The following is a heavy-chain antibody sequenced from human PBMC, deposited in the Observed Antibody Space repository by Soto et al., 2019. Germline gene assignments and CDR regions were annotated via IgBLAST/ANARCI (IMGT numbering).Heavy chain of an antibody. J-gene: IGHJ4*02. V-gene: IGHV4-34*01. D-gene: IGHD3-22*01. CDR2: INHSGST. Sequence: SETLSLTCAVYGGSFSGYYWSWIRQPPGKGLEWIGEINHSGSTNYNPSLKSRVTISVDTSKNQFSLKLSSVTAADTAVYYCAIVRRLPGYYDSSGYYLRSAFDYWGQGTLVTVSS. CDR1: GGSFSGYY. CDR3: AIVRRLPGYYDSSGYYLRSAFDY.